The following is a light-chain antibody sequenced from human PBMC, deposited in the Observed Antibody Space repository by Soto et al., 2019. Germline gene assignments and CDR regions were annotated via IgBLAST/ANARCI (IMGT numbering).Light chain of an antibody. V-gene: IGKV3-20*01. J-gene: IGKJ3*01. Sequence: ESVLTHAPGTLSLSPWERATFFGRASQGVRSRVLAWYQQEPGKAGRVLIYGASTRDTGIRDRLSGSGAGADITLTISRLESEDITGYCSPSYDAQTPLLFGSGTKVDI. CDR3: PSYDAQTPLL. CDR1: QGVRSRV. CDR2: GAS.